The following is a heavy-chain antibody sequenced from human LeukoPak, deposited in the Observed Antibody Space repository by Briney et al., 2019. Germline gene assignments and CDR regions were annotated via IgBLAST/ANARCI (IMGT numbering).Heavy chain of an antibody. CDR2: ISSSSSYI. CDR1: GFTFSSYS. V-gene: IGHV3-21*01. Sequence: GGSLRLSCAASGFTFSSYSMNWVRQAPGKGLEWVSSISSSSSYIYYADSVKGRFTISRDNAKNPLYLQMNSLRAEDTAVYYCARDRGYCSSTSCYEVAFDYWAREPWSPSPQ. D-gene: IGHD2-2*01. J-gene: IGHJ4*02. CDR3: ARDRGYCSSTSCYEVAFDY.